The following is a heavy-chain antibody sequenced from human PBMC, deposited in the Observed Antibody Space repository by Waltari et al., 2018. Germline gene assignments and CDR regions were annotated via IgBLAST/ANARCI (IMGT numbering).Heavy chain of an antibody. V-gene: IGHV4-59*01. CDR3: ARSGAAAGLIEGPFDY. J-gene: IGHJ4*02. Sequence: QVQLQESGPGLVKPSETLSLTCTVSGGSISSYYWSWIRQPPGKGLEWIGYIYYSGSTNYNPSLKSRVTISVDTSKNQFSLKLSSVTAADTAVYYCARSGAAAGLIEGPFDYWGQGTLVTVSS. CDR1: GGSISSYY. CDR2: IYYSGST. D-gene: IGHD6-13*01.